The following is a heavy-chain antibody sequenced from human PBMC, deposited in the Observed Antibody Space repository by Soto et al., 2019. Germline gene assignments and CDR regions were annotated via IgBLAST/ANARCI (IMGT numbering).Heavy chain of an antibody. D-gene: IGHD2-2*02. CDR1: GFTFNTYG. V-gene: IGHV3-30*18. Sequence: QDHLVESGGGVVQPGTSLRLSCAASGFTFNTYGMHWVRQAPGKGLEWVAVISYDGSDKFYADSVKGRFTISRDNSKNTLYLQMSSLRPEDTAIYYCAKSPNFYCCSPNCYKYYFDYWGQGTLVTVSS. J-gene: IGHJ4*02. CDR3: AKSPNFYCCSPNCYKYYFDY. CDR2: ISYDGSDK.